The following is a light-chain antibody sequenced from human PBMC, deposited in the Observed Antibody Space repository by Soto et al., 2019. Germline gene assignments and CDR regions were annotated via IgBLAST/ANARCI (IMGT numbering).Light chain of an antibody. CDR2: GTS. CDR1: QSISSSF. CDR3: QQYGSSPFT. J-gene: IGKJ3*01. V-gene: IGKV3-20*01. Sequence: EIVLTQSPGTLSLSPGESATLSCRASQSISSSFFAWYQHKPGQAPRLLIYGTSNGATGIPDRFSGSGSGTDFTLTISRLEPEDFAMYYCQQYGSSPFTFGPGTKVDIK.